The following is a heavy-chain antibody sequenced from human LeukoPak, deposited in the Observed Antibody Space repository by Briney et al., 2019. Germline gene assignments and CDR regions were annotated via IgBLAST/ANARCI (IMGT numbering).Heavy chain of an antibody. CDR2: ISSSSSYI. CDR3: ARDFNWDRYCSGGSCYSVLDY. Sequence: PGGSLRLSCAASGFTFSSYSMNWGRQAPGKGLEWVSSISSSSSYIYYADSVKGRFTISRDTAKNSLYLQMNSLRAEDTAVYYCARDFNWDRYCSGGSCYSVLDYWGQGTLVTVSS. CDR1: GFTFSSYS. D-gene: IGHD2-15*01. V-gene: IGHV3-21*01. J-gene: IGHJ4*02.